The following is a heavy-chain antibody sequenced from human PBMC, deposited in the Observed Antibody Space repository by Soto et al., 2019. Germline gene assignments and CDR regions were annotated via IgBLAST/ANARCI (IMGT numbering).Heavy chain of an antibody. CDR1: GGSISSGLYY. CDR3: AGVRGYDFWSGYYNGDY. Sequence: PSETLSLTCTVSGGSISSGLYYWSWIRQHPGKGLEWIGYIYYSGSTYYNPSLKSRVTISLDTSKSQFSLKLSSVTAADTAVYYCAGVRGYDFWSGYYNGDYWGQGTLVTVSS. V-gene: IGHV4-31*02. D-gene: IGHD3-3*01. J-gene: IGHJ4*02. CDR2: IYYSGST.